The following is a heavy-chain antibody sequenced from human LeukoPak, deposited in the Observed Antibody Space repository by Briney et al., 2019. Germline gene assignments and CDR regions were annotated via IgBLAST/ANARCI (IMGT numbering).Heavy chain of an antibody. Sequence: PSETLSLTCTVSGGSISSYYWSWIRQPPGKGLEWIGYIYYSGSTNYNPSLKGRVTISVDTSKNQFSLKLSSVTAADTAVYYCARHSRSSSSSPFDYWGQGTLVTVSS. CDR1: GGSISSYY. D-gene: IGHD6-6*01. J-gene: IGHJ4*02. CDR2: IYYSGST. CDR3: ARHSRSSSSSPFDY. V-gene: IGHV4-59*08.